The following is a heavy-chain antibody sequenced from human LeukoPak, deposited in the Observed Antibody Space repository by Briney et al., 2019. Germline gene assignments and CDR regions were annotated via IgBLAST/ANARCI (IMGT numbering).Heavy chain of an antibody. V-gene: IGHV5-51*01. CDR1: GYSFTSYW. J-gene: IGHJ4*02. Sequence: GESLKISCKGSGYSFTSYWIGWVRQMPGKGLEWMGIIYPGDSDTRYSPSFQGQVTTSADKSISTAYLQWSSLKASDTAMYYCARHYAPGMAIYYLDYWGQGTLVTVSS. D-gene: IGHD5-24*01. CDR3: ARHYAPGMAIYYLDY. CDR2: IYPGDSDT.